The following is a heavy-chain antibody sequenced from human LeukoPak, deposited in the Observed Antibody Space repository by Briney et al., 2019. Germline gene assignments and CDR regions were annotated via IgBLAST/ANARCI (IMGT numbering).Heavy chain of an antibody. J-gene: IGHJ5*02. CDR2: INTSGGAA. V-gene: IGHV1-46*01. CDR3: ARGLGSGSYYGS. Sequence: ASVKVSCKASGDTFTTYYMHWVRQAPGQGLEWMGIINTSGGAATYAQKFQGRVTMTRDTSTSTVYMELSSLRSEDTAVYYCARGLGSGSYYGSWGQGTLVTVSS. D-gene: IGHD3-10*01. CDR1: GDTFTTYY.